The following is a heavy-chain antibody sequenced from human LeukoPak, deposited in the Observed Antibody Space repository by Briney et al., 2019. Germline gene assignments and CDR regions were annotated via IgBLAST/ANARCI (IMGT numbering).Heavy chain of an antibody. Sequence: GGSLRLSCAASGFTFSSYGMHWVRQAPGKGLEWVAVISYDGSNKYYADSVKGRFTISRDNSKNTLYLQMNSLRAEDTAVYYCAKLAVAGGSDPFDYWGQGTLVTVSS. V-gene: IGHV3-30*18. CDR3: AKLAVAGGSDPFDY. CDR1: GFTFSSYG. CDR2: ISYDGSNK. J-gene: IGHJ4*02. D-gene: IGHD6-19*01.